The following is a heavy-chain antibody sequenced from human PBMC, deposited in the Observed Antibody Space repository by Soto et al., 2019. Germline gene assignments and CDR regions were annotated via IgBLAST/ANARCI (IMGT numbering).Heavy chain of an antibody. J-gene: IGHJ4*02. D-gene: IGHD6-19*01. V-gene: IGHV3-21*01. CDR3: ARGEYSSAFDY. CDR2: ITSGRTYI. Sequence: EVQLVESGGGLVKPGGSLRLSCAASGFTFTAYSMNWVRQAPGKGLEWVSTITSGRTYIYYADSVKGRVTISRDNAKKLLYLQLTTLRAEDTAVYYCARGEYSSAFDYWGQGALVTVSS. CDR1: GFTFTAYS.